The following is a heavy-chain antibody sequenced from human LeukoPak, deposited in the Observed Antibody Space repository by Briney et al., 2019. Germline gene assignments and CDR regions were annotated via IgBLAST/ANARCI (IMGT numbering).Heavy chain of an antibody. CDR2: AYYSGST. Sequence: SETLSLTCSVFDGSISNYYWSWIRQPPGKGLEWIGYAYYSGSTTYNPSLESRVTISVDTSKNQFSLKLTAVTAADTAVYYCARGSSVWFDYWGQGTLVTVSS. J-gene: IGHJ4*02. D-gene: IGHD6-19*01. V-gene: IGHV4-59*08. CDR1: DGSISNYY. CDR3: ARGSSVWFDY.